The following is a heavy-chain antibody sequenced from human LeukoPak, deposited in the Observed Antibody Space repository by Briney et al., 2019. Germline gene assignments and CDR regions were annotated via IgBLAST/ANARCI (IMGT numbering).Heavy chain of an antibody. CDR2: ISYGGST. V-gene: IGHV4-59*01. Sequence: PSETLSLTCTVSGGSISSYYWSWIRQPPGKGLEWIGYISYGGSTNYNPSLKSRVTISVDTSKNQFSLKLSSVTAADTAVYYCARYYYDSSAFYNLDYWGQGTLVTVSS. CDR1: GGSISSYY. D-gene: IGHD3-22*01. CDR3: ARYYYDSSAFYNLDY. J-gene: IGHJ4*02.